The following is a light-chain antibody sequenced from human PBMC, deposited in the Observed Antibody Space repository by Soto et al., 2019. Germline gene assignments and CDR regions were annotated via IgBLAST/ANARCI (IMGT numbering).Light chain of an antibody. J-gene: IGLJ2*01. CDR2: DVS. CDR3: SSYTSSSTGVV. V-gene: IGLV2-14*01. CDR1: SNDVGGYNY. Sequence: QSVLTQPASVSGSPGQSITISCTGTSNDVGGYNYVSWYQQHPGKAPKLMIYDVSNRPSGVSNRFSGSKSGNTASLTISGLQAEDEADYYCSSYTSSSTGVVFGGGTKLTVL.